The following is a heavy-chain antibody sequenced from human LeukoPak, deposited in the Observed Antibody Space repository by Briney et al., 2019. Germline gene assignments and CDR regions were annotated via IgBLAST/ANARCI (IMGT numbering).Heavy chain of an antibody. D-gene: IGHD1-26*01. Sequence: SETLSLTCAVYGGSFSGYYWSWIRQPPGKGLEWIGEINHSGSTNYNPSLKSRVTISVDTSKNQFSLKLSSVTAADTAVYYCARLVGGSYYFDYWGRGTLVTVSS. CDR2: INHSGST. V-gene: IGHV4-34*01. CDR3: ARLVGGSYYFDY. J-gene: IGHJ4*02. CDR1: GGSFSGYY.